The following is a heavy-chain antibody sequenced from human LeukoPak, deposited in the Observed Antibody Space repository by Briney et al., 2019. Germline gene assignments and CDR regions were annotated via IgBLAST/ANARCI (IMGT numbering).Heavy chain of an antibody. J-gene: IGHJ4*02. CDR1: GYTFTGYY. D-gene: IGHD6-19*01. Sequence: GASVKVSCKASGYTFTGYYMHWVRQAPGQGLEWMGWMNPNSGNTGYAQKFQGRVTMTRNTSISTAYMELSSLRSEDTAVYYCARSGYSSGWYPGLWGQGTLVTVSS. CDR3: ARSGYSSGWYPGL. V-gene: IGHV1-8*02. CDR2: MNPNSGNT.